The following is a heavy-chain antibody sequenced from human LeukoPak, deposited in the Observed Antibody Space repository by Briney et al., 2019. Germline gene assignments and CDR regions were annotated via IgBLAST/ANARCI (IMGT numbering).Heavy chain of an antibody. CDR3: AKVRDSRPSFDY. Sequence: GGSLGLSCAASGFTFSSYAMSWVRQAPGKGLEWVSAISGSGGSTYYADSVKGRFTISRDNSKNTLYLQMNGLRAEDTAVYYCAKVRDSRPSFDYWGQGTLVTVSS. J-gene: IGHJ4*02. V-gene: IGHV3-23*01. CDR1: GFTFSSYA. CDR2: ISGSGGST. D-gene: IGHD2-21*01.